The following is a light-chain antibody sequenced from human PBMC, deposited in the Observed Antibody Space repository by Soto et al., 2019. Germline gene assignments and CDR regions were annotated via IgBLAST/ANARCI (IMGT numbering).Light chain of an antibody. CDR3: QQYGNSPIP. Sequence: EVVLTQSPGTMSLSRGERATLSCRASERIYSAYLGWYQQKPGQAPRPLIYGTSSRATGIPDRFSGSGSGTDFTLTISRLEPEDFAVYYCQQYGNSPIPFGQGTRLEIK. J-gene: IGKJ5*01. V-gene: IGKV3-20*01. CDR1: ERIYSAY. CDR2: GTS.